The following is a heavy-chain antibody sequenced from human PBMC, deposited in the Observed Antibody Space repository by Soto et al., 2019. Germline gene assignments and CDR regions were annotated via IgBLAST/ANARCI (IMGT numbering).Heavy chain of an antibody. J-gene: IGHJ3*02. V-gene: IGHV4-59*08. D-gene: IGHD3-16*01. CDR1: GGSMSGFY. CDR3: ARWGEAFDI. CDR2: IYYSGAT. Sequence: PSETLSLTCTVPGGSMSGFYLSWIRQPPGKGLEWIGYIYYSGATNYNPSLKSRITMSVDTSRNQFSLKLGSVTAADTAVYYCARWGEAFDIWGQGTMVTVSS.